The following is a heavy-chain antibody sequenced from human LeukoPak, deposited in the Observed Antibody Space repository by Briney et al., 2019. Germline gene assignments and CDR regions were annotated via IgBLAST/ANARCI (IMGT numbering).Heavy chain of an antibody. J-gene: IGHJ4*02. CDR1: GFSFDDYA. D-gene: IGHD6-19*01. V-gene: IGHV3-9*01. Sequence: GGSLRLSCAVSGFSFDDYAMHWVRQAPGKGLEWVSGISWNSGSIGYAESVKGRFTISRDNAKNSLYLQMNSLRAEDTALYYCTTGSSGWYHGEDYWGQGTLVTVSS. CDR3: TTGSSGWYHGEDY. CDR2: ISWNSGSI.